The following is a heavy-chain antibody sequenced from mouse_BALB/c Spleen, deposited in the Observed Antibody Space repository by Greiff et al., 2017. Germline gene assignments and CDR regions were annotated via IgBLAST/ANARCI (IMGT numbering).Heavy chain of an antibody. J-gene: IGHJ4*01. V-gene: IGHV2-2*02. Sequence: VKLVESGPGLVQPSQSLSITCTVSGFSLTSYGVHWVRQSPGKGLEWLGVIWSGGSTDYNAAFISRLSISKDNSKSQVFFKMNSLQANDTAIYYCARKGYDYDGYAMDYWGQGTSVTVSS. CDR3: ARKGYDYDGYAMDY. D-gene: IGHD2-4*01. CDR1: GFSLTSYG. CDR2: IWSGGST.